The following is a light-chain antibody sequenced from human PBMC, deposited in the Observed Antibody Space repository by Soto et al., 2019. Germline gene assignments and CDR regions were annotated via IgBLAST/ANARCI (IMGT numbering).Light chain of an antibody. CDR3: QQYYSTRT. CDR1: QSVLYSSNNKNY. Sequence: DIVMTQSPDSLAVSLGERATINCKSSQSVLYSSNNKNYLAWYQQKPGQPPKLLIYWASTRESGVPDRFSGSGSGTDFTLTISSLQAEDVAVYYCQQYYSTRTVGQGTKVEIK. CDR2: WAS. J-gene: IGKJ1*01. V-gene: IGKV4-1*01.